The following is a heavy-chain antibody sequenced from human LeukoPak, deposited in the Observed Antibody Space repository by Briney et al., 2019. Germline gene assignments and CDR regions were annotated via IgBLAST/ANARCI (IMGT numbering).Heavy chain of an antibody. D-gene: IGHD4/OR15-4a*01. Sequence: ASVKVSCTASGYTFTNYYIHWVRQAPGQGLEWMGIINPSGGSTDYAQKFQGKVTMTMDTSTSTVYMELRSLRSEDTDVYYCAKATWYGGNPSGAFDMWGQGTMVTVSS. V-gene: IGHV1-46*01. J-gene: IGHJ3*02. CDR3: AKATWYGGNPSGAFDM. CDR2: INPSGGST. CDR1: GYTFTNYY.